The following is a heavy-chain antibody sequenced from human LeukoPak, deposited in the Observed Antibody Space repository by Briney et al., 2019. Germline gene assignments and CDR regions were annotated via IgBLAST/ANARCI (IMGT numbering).Heavy chain of an antibody. Sequence: PGGSLRLSCAASGFTVSSNYMSWVRQAPGKGLEWVSVIYSGGSTYYADSVKGRFTISRDNSKNALYLQMNSLRAEDTAVYYCARGSGWPYFDYWGQGTLVTVSS. CDR3: ARGSGWPYFDY. V-gene: IGHV3-53*01. J-gene: IGHJ4*02. CDR2: IYSGGST. CDR1: GFTVSSNY. D-gene: IGHD6-19*01.